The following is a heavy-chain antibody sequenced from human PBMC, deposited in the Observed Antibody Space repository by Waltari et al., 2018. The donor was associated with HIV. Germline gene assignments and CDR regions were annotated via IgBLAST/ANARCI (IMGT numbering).Heavy chain of an antibody. D-gene: IGHD6-19*01. CDR2: VVPEDGEP. J-gene: IGHJ1*01. CDR3: ATVDATSGWYGAYVQH. Sequence: QLQLVQPGAEVKKPGAPLKVSCMVSGCTLTELSMHWVRQAPGKGLEWMGGVVPEDGEPIYVAKFKGRVTMTEDTTAATAYREPSRRRSETSAVDYCATVDATSGWYGAYVQHWGQGTLVTVSS. CDR1: GCTLTELS. V-gene: IGHV1-24*01.